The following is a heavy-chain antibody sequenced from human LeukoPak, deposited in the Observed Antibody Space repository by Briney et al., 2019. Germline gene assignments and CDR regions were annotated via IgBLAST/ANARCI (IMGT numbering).Heavy chain of an antibody. Sequence: PGGSLRRSCAASGFTFSSYAMSWGRQAPGKGLEWVSAISGSGGSTYYADSVKGRFTISRGNSKNTLHLQMNSLRAEDTAVYYCAPSGMPAYFDYWGQGTLVTVSS. CDR2: ISGSGGST. J-gene: IGHJ4*02. CDR1: GFTFSSYA. V-gene: IGHV3-23*01. D-gene: IGHD3-10*01. CDR3: APSGMPAYFDY.